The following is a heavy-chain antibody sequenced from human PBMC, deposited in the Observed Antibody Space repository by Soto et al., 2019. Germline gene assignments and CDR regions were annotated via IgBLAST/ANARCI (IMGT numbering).Heavy chain of an antibody. J-gene: IGHJ3*01. V-gene: IGHV4-34*01. CDR3: AREGLYCSGGSCYS. D-gene: IGHD2-15*01. Sequence: QVQLQQWGAGLLKPSETLSLTCAVYGGSFSGYYWSWIRQPPGKGLEWIGEINHSGSTNYNPSLKIRVTISVDTSKNQFSLKLSSVTAADTAVYYCAREGLYCSGGSCYSWGQGTMVTVSS. CDR1: GGSFSGYY. CDR2: INHSGST.